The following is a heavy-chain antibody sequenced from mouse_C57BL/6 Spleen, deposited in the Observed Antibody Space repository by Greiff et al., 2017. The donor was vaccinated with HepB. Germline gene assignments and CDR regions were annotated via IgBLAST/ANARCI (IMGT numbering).Heavy chain of an antibody. CDR2: IYPGSGST. D-gene: IGHD1-1*01. CDR1: GYTFTSYW. J-gene: IGHJ4*01. V-gene: IGHV1-55*01. CDR3: ARSYGSSFYYAMDY. Sequence: VQLQQPGAELVKPGASVKMSCKASGYTFTSYWITWVKQRPGQGLEWIGDIYPGSGSTNYNEKFKSTATLTVDTSSSTAYMQLSSLTSEDSAVYYCARSYGSSFYYAMDYWGQGTSVTVSS.